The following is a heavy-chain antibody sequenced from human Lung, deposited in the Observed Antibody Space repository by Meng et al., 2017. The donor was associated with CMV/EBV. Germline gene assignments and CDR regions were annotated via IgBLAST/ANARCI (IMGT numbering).Heavy chain of an antibody. CDR1: GFTFSGYA. CDR2: ISYDGSNK. Sequence: GESLKISCAASGFTFSGYAMHWVRQAPGKGLEWVAVISYDGSNKYYADSVKGRFTISRDNSKNTLYLQMNSLRVEDTAIYYCASGGGHDVFDIWGRGTVVTVSS. J-gene: IGHJ3*02. V-gene: IGHV3-30*04. D-gene: IGHD4-23*01. CDR3: ASGGGHDVFDI.